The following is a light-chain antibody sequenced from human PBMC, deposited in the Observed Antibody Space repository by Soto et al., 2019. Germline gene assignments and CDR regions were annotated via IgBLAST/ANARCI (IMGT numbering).Light chain of an antibody. Sequence: QSVLTQPTSASGTPGQRVTISCSGSSSNIGRNTVDWYQQVPGKAPELLIYRNSQRPSGVSDRFSGSKSDTSASLAISGLQSEDEADYYCAAWDDSLSAPVFGGGTKLTVL. CDR3: AAWDDSLSAPV. CDR2: RNS. J-gene: IGLJ2*01. CDR1: SSNIGRNT. V-gene: IGLV1-44*01.